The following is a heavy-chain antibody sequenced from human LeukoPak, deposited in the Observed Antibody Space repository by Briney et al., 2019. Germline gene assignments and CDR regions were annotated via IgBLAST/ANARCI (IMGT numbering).Heavy chain of an antibody. CDR2: IYYSGST. CDR1: GFTFSGYS. Sequence: LRLSCAASGFTFSGYSMIWVRQHPGKGLEWIGYIYYSGSTYYNPSLKSRVTISVDPSRNQFSLKLSSVTAADTAVYYCARGGRCSSTSCYSYWGQGSLVTVSS. D-gene: IGHD2-2*01. CDR3: ARGGRCSSTSCYSY. V-gene: IGHV4-31*02. J-gene: IGHJ4*02.